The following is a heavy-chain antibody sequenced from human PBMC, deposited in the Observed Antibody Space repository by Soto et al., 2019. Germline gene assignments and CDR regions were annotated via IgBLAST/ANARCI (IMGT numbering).Heavy chain of an antibody. CDR2: IYHSGST. Sequence: PSETLSLTCAVSGGSISSGGYSWSWIRQPPGKGLEWIGYIYHSGSTYYNPSLKSRVTISVDTSKNQFSLKLSSVTAADTAVYYCARALRGYSGQSRGSSWFDPWGQGTLVTVSS. V-gene: IGHV4-30-2*01. D-gene: IGHD5-12*01. J-gene: IGHJ5*02. CDR1: GGSISSGGYS. CDR3: ARALRGYSGQSRGSSWFDP.